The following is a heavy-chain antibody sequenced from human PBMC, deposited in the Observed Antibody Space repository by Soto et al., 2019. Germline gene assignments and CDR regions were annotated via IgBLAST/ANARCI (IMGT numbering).Heavy chain of an antibody. CDR3: AKDISKYSSGWYHY. D-gene: IGHD6-19*01. V-gene: IGHV3-30*18. CDR2: ISYDGSNK. CDR1: GFTFSSYG. J-gene: IGHJ4*02. Sequence: GGSLRLSCAASGFTFSSYGMHWVRQAPGKGLEWVSVISYDGSNKYYADSVKGRFTISRDNAKNTLYLQMNSLRAEDTALYYCAKDISKYSSGWYHYWGQGTLVTVSS.